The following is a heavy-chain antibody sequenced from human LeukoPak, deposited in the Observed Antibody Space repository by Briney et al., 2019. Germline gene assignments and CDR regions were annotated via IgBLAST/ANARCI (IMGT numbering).Heavy chain of an antibody. D-gene: IGHD2-2*01. CDR3: ARGMSVGYCSSTSCRTYYYYYMEV. Sequence: SVKVSCKASGGTFSSYAISWVRQAPGQGLEWMGGIIPIFGTANYAQKFQGRVTITADESTSTAYMELSSLRSEDTAVYYCARGMSVGYCSSTSCRTYYYYYMEVWGKGTTVTVSS. CDR1: GGTFSSYA. CDR2: IIPIFGTA. V-gene: IGHV1-69*13. J-gene: IGHJ6*03.